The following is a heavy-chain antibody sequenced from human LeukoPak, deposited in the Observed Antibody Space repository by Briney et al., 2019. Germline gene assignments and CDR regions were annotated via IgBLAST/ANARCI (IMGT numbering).Heavy chain of an antibody. V-gene: IGHV4-59*01. Sequence: PSETLSLTCTVSVGSISSYYWSWIRQPPGKGLEWIGYNYYSGSTNYNPSLKSRVTISVDTSKNQFSLKLSSVTAADTAVYYCARGGANPDAFDIWGQGTMVTVSS. CDR3: ARGGANPDAFDI. J-gene: IGHJ3*02. CDR2: NYYSGST. CDR1: VGSISSYY. D-gene: IGHD4/OR15-4a*01.